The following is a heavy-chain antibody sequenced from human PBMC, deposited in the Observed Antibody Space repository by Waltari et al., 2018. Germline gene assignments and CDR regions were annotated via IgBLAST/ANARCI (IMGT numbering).Heavy chain of an antibody. CDR2: INRSGGST. J-gene: IGHJ5*02. CDR1: GYTFTSYY. Sequence: QVQLVQSGAEVKKPGASVKVSCKASGYTFTSYYMHWVRQAPGQGLEWMGIINRSGGSTSYAEKFQGRVTMSRDTSTSTVYMELSSLRSEDTAVYYWAREEGGSIAARGFDPWGQGTLVTVSS. CDR3: AREEGGSIAARGFDP. V-gene: IGHV1-46*01. D-gene: IGHD6-6*01.